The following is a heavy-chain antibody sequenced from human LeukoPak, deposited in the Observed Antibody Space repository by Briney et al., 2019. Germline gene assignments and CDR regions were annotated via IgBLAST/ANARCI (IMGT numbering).Heavy chain of an antibody. J-gene: IGHJ4*02. CDR3: VKEDQYCGSTGCYTVGFDY. Sequence: GGSLRLSRAASAFTFSNYAMGWVRQAPGKGLEWVSAISGSGGNTYYADSVKGRFTISRDNSKNTLYLQMNSLRAEDTAIYYCVKEDQYCGSTGCYTVGFDYWGQGTLVTVSS. CDR1: AFTFSNYA. D-gene: IGHD2-2*02. CDR2: ISGSGGNT. V-gene: IGHV3-23*01.